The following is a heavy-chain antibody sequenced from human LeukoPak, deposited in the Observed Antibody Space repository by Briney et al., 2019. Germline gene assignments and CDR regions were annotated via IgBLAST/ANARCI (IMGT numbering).Heavy chain of an antibody. CDR3: ARDPYSGNYGNYYYYYMDV. J-gene: IGHJ6*03. D-gene: IGHD1-26*01. CDR2: ISSSSSTI. CDR1: GFTFSTYS. Sequence: GGSLRLSCAASGFTFSTYSMNWVRQAPGKGLEWISYISSSSSTIYYADSVKGRFTISRDNAKNSLYLQMNSLGPEDTAVYYCARDPYSGNYGNYYYYYMDVWGKGTTVTISS. V-gene: IGHV3-48*04.